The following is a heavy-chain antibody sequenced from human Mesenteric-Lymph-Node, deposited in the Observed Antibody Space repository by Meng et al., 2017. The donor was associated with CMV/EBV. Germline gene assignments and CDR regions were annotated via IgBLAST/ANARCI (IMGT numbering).Heavy chain of an antibody. CDR3: AKDIFPLLIVPDANHFYYYYGMDV. V-gene: IGHV3-33*06. CDR1: GFTFSSYG. Sequence: GESLKISCAASGFTFSSYGMHWVRQAPGKGLEWVAVIWYDGSNKYYADSVKGRFTISRDNSKNTLYLQMNSLRAEDTAVYYCAKDIFPLLIVPDANHFYYYYGMDVWGQGTTVTVSS. CDR2: IWYDGSNK. D-gene: IGHD2/OR15-2a*01. J-gene: IGHJ6*02.